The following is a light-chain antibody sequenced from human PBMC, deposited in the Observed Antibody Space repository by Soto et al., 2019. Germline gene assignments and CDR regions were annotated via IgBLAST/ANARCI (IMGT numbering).Light chain of an antibody. Sequence: EIVLTQSPGTLSLSPGERATLSCRASQSGLANYIAWYQQKPGQAPRLLIYRTSHRATGIPDRFSGSGSGTDFTLSIRRLEPDDFAVYYCQRYGSWWTFGQGTKVEIK. CDR2: RTS. CDR1: QSGLANY. CDR3: QRYGSWWT. V-gene: IGKV3-20*01. J-gene: IGKJ1*01.